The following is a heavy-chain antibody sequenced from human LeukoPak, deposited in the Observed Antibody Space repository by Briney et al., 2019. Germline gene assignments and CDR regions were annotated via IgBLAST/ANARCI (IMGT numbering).Heavy chain of an antibody. V-gene: IGHV4-59*01. J-gene: IGHJ4*02. D-gene: IGHD5-18*01. CDR3: ARARGYSYVRGFDY. CDR1: GGSISSYY. CDR2: IYYSGST. Sequence: PSETLSLTCTVSGGSISSYYWSWIRQPPGKGLEWIGYIYYSGSTNYNPSLKSRVTISVDTSKNQFSLKLSSVTAADTAVYYCARARGYSYVRGFDYWGQGTLVTVSS.